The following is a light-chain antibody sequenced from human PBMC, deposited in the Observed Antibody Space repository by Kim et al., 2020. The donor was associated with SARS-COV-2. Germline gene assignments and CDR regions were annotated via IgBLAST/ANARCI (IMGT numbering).Light chain of an antibody. CDR1: QSLVYSDGNIY. J-gene: IGKJ3*01. Sequence: PASISCWSSQSLVYSDGNIYLKWFHQRPGEAPRRLIYKVSNRDSGVPDRCSGSGSGTDFTLQISRVEAEDVGVYYCMQGTHWPFTLGPGTKVDIK. V-gene: IGKV2-30*01. CDR3: MQGTHWPFT. CDR2: KVS.